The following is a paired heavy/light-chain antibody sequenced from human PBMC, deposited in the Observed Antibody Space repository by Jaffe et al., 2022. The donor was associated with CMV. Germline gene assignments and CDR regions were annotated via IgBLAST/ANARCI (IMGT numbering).Heavy chain of an antibody. CDR3: ARLSPYYDFWSGYFKSYYYYYMDV. CDR1: GYSFTSYW. V-gene: IGHV5-51*01. CDR2: IYPGDSDT. J-gene: IGHJ6*03. Sequence: EVQLVQSGAEVKKPGESLKISCKGSGYSFTSYWIGWVRQMPGKGLEWMGIIYPGDSDTRYSPSFQGQVTISADKSISTAYLQWSSLKASDTAMYYCARLSPYYDFWSGYFKSYYYYYMDVWGKGTTVTVSS. D-gene: IGHD3-3*01.
Light chain of an antibody. Sequence: QSALTQPPSASGSPGQSVTISCTGTSSDVGGYNYVSWYQQHPGKAPKLMIYEVSKRPSGVPDRFSGSKSGNTASLTVSGLQAEDEADYYCSSYAGSNNFGVFGGGTKLTVL. V-gene: IGLV2-8*01. CDR2: EVS. CDR1: SSDVGGYNY. CDR3: SSYAGSNNFGV. J-gene: IGLJ2*01.